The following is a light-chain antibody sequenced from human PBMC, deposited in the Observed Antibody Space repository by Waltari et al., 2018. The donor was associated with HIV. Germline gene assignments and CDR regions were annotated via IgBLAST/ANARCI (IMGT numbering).Light chain of an antibody. CDR1: SRAIGYFNY. V-gene: IGLV2-8*01. CDR3: AAYAGNNIVI. J-gene: IGLJ2*01. CDR2: DVN. Sequence: QSALPQPPSASGSPGPSVTVSCTATSRAIGYFNYLSWYQQHPGKAPKLLSYDVNQRPSGVPDRFSASKSGATASLTVSGLMAEDEADYYCAAYAGNNIVIFGGGTKVTV.